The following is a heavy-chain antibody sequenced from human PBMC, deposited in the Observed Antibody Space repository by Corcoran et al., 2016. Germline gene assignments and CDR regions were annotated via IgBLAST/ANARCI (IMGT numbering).Heavy chain of an antibody. V-gene: IGHV4-38-2*02. J-gene: IGHJ3*02. Sequence: QVQLQESGPGLVKPSETLSLTCTVSGYSISSGYYWGWIRQPQGKGLEWIGSIYHSGSTYYNPSLKSRVTISVDTSKNQFSLKLSSVTAADTAVYYCAGGRQGVPLGWRGDAFGIWGQGTMVTVSS. CDR2: IYHSGST. CDR1: GYSISSGYY. D-gene: IGHD2-15*01. CDR3: AGGRQGVPLGWRGDAFGI.